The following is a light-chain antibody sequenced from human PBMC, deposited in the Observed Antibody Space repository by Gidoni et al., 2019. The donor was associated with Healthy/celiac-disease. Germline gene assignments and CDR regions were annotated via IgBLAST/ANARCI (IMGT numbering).Light chain of an antibody. V-gene: IGKV1-39*01. CDR2: AAS. Sequence: DIQMTQSPSSLSASVGDRVTITCRAIQSISSYLNWYQQKPGKAPKLLIYAASSLQSGVPSRFSGSGSGTDFTLTISSLQPEDCATYYCQQSYSTPLTFGGGTKVEIK. J-gene: IGKJ4*01. CDR1: QSISSY. CDR3: QQSYSTPLT.